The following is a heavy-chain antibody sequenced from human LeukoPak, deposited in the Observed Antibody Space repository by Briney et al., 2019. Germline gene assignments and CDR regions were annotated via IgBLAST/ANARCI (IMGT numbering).Heavy chain of an antibody. Sequence: PGGSLRLSCAASGFTFSSYSMNWVRQAPGKGLEWVSSISSSSSYIYYADSVKDRFTISRDNAKNSLYLQMNSLRAEDTAVYYCARDLSVAGRTYYFDYWGQGTLVTVSS. J-gene: IGHJ4*02. D-gene: IGHD6-19*01. CDR1: GFTFSSYS. CDR2: ISSSSSYI. V-gene: IGHV3-21*01. CDR3: ARDLSVAGRTYYFDY.